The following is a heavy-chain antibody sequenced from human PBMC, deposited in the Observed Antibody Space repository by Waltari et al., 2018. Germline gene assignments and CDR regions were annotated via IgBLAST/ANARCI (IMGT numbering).Heavy chain of an antibody. CDR3: AREIIPI. CDR2: IYTSGST. V-gene: IGHV4-4*07. D-gene: IGHD2-2*01. CDR1: GFTFSSYA. Sequence: QVQLVESGGGVVQPGRSLRLSCAASGFTFSSYAMHWVRQAPGKGLEWIGRIYTSGSTNYNPSLKSRVTMSVDTSKNQFSLKLSSVTAADTAVYYCAREIIPIWGQGTMVTVSS. J-gene: IGHJ3*02.